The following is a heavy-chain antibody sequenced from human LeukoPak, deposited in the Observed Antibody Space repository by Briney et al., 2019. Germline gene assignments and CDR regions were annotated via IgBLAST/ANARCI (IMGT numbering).Heavy chain of an antibody. CDR2: IYYSGST. J-gene: IGHJ6*02. CDR3: ARGHYYYYGMDV. CDR1: GGSISSHY. Sequence: SETLSLTCTVSGGSISSHYWSWIRQPPGKGLEWIGYIYYSGSTNYNPSLKSRVTISVDTSKNQFSLKLSSVTAADTAVYYCARGHYYYYGMDVWGQGTTVTVSS. V-gene: IGHV4-59*11.